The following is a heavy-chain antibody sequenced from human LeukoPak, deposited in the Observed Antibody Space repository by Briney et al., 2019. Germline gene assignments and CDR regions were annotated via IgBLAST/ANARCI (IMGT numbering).Heavy chain of an antibody. J-gene: IGHJ5*02. CDR1: GGSSSAYY. Sequence: SETLSLTCAVYGGSSSAYYWSWIRPPPGKGLEWIGEINHSGSTNYNPSLKSRVTISVDTSKNQFSLQLSTVTAADTAAYYCANMYGSGSYLGFDPWGQGTLVTVSS. CDR3: ANMYGSGSYLGFDP. D-gene: IGHD3-10*01. CDR2: INHSGST. V-gene: IGHV4-34*01.